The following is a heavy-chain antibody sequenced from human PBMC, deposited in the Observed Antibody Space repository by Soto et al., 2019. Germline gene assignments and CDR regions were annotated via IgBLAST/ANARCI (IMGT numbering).Heavy chain of an antibody. CDR1: GGTFSSYA. J-gene: IGHJ4*02. D-gene: IGHD5-12*01. Sequence: QVQLVQSGAEVKKPGSSVKVSCKASGGTFSSYAISWVRQAPGQGLEWMGGLIPIFGTANYAQKFQGRVTITADESTSTAYMELSSLRSADTAVYYCARPRRDGYNHRTPFDYWGQGTLVTVAS. CDR2: LIPIFGTA. V-gene: IGHV1-69*01. CDR3: ARPRRDGYNHRTPFDY.